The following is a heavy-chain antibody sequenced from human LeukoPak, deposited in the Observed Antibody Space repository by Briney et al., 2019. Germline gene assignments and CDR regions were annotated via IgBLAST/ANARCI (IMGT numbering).Heavy chain of an antibody. CDR2: IGAYNGNT. D-gene: IGHD2-2*02. CDR1: GYTFTSYG. Sequence: GASVKVSCKASGYTFTSYGISWVRQAPGQGLEWMGWIGAYNGNTNYAQKLQGRVTMTTDTSTSTAYMELRSLRSDDTAVYYCARDTHYCSSTSCYTTASFWGQGTLVTVSS. V-gene: IGHV1-18*01. CDR3: ARDTHYCSSTSCYTTASF. J-gene: IGHJ4*02.